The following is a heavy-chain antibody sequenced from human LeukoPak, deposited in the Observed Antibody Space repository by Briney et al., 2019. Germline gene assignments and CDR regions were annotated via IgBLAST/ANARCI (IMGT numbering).Heavy chain of an antibody. D-gene: IGHD7-27*01. CDR3: AKAGDLDY. V-gene: IGHV3-30*18. CDR1: GLTFSSYG. CDR2: ISYDGSNK. Sequence: GGSLRLSCAASGLTFSSYGMHWVRQAPGKGLEWVAVISYDGSNKYYADSVKGRFTISRDNSKNTLYLQMNSLRAEDTAVYYCAKAGDLDYWGQGTLVTVSS. J-gene: IGHJ4*02.